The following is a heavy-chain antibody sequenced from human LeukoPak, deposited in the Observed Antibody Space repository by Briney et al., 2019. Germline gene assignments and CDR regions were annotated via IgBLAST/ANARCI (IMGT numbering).Heavy chain of an antibody. CDR3: ACLYSSGHR. V-gene: IGHV1-2*02. Sequence: ASVKVSCKASGYTFTGHYMHWVRQAPGQGLEWMGWINPNSGGTTYAQNCQGRVTMTRDTSISTAYMELSRLRSDDTAIYYCACLYSSGHRWGQGTLVTVSS. D-gene: IGHD6-19*01. CDR1: GYTFTGHY. CDR2: INPNSGGT. J-gene: IGHJ1*01.